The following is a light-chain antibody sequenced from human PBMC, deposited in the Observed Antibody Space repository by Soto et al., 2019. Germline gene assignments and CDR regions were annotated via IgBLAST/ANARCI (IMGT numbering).Light chain of an antibody. CDR1: SSDVGGYDH. Sequence: QSALTQPASVSGSPGQSITISCTGTSSDVGGYDHVSWYQQHPGKAPKLIIYDVSNRPSGVSNRFSGSKSGNTASLAVSGLQAEDEADYYCSSYTSRDTLVFGGGTQLTVL. CDR2: DVS. CDR3: SSYTSRDTLV. V-gene: IGLV2-14*03. J-gene: IGLJ3*02.